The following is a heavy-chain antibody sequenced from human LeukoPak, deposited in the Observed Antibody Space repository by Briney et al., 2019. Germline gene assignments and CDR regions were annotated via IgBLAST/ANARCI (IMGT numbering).Heavy chain of an antibody. J-gene: IGHJ4*02. D-gene: IGHD3-22*01. CDR3: ARGYDSSAYYPFNY. V-gene: IGHV4-4*02. Sequence: PSETLSLTCAVSGGSISSSNWWSWVRQPPGKGLEWIGEIYHSGSTNYSPSLKSRVTISVDKSKNQFSLMLSSVTAADTAVYYCARGYDSSAYYPFNYWGQGTLVTVSS. CDR2: IYHSGST. CDR1: GGSISSSNW.